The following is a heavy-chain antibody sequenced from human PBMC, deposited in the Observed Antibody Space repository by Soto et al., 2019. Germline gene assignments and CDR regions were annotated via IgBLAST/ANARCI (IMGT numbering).Heavy chain of an antibody. D-gene: IGHD6-19*01. V-gene: IGHV3-23*01. J-gene: IGHJ4*02. CDR2: ISGSGGST. CDR1: GFTFSSYA. Sequence: LRLSCAASGFTFSSYAMSWVRQAPGKGLEWVSAISGSGGSTYYADSVKGRFTISRDNSKNTLYLQMNSLRAEDTAVYYCAKELGSPGIAVAGIVYWGQGTLVTVSS. CDR3: AKELGSPGIAVAGIVY.